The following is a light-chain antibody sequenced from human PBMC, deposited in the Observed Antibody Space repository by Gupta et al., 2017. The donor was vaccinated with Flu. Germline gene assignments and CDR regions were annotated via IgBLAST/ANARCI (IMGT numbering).Light chain of an antibody. CDR3: ATSDDSLNGVV. J-gene: IGLJ2*01. CDR1: TSNIGTNV. V-gene: IGLV1-44*01. Sequence: PPQPPSSAAPGQRVTISCSGSTSNIGTNVVSCYQQLPGTAPRLLIYDNDKRPSGIPDRFSGSKSGTSATLAISGLQADDEADYYCATSDDSLNGVVFGGGTKVTVL. CDR2: DND.